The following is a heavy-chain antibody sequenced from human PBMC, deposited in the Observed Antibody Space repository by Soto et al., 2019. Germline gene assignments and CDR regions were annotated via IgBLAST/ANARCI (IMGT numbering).Heavy chain of an antibody. CDR3: AKDGTGGMDV. J-gene: IGHJ6*02. Sequence: QVQLVESGGGVVQPGRSLRLSCAASGFTFSNYAVHWVRQAPGKGLEWVAVISYDGSNKYYADSVKGRFTISRDNSKNTLYLQMNSLRAEDTAVYYCAKDGTGGMDVWGQGTTVTVSS. V-gene: IGHV3-30*04. CDR2: ISYDGSNK. CDR1: GFTFSNYA.